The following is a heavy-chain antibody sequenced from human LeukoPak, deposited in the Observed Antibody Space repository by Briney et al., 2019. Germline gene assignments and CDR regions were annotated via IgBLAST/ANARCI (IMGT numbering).Heavy chain of an antibody. Sequence: GASVKVSCKASGYTFTSYGISWVRQAPGQGLEWMVWISAYNGNTNYAQKLQGRVTMTTDTSTSTAYMELRSLRSDDTAVYYCARTFLERITMIVVVSLPDYWGQGTLVTVSS. J-gene: IGHJ4*02. CDR3: ARTFLERITMIVVVSLPDY. V-gene: IGHV1-18*01. CDR2: ISAYNGNT. D-gene: IGHD3-22*01. CDR1: GYTFTSYG.